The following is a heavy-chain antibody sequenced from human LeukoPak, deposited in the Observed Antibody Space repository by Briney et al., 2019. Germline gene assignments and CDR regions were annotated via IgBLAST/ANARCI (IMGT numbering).Heavy chain of an antibody. V-gene: IGHV4-59*01. CDR1: GGSIYSYY. CDR3: ARSGTAAGRRDY. Sequence: PSETLSLTCTVSGGSIYSYYWSWIRQPPGKGLEWIGYVYYSGSTNYNPPLKSRVTISVDTSKNQFSLKLNSVNAADTAVYYCARSGTAAGRRDYWGQGTLVTVSS. CDR2: VYYSGST. D-gene: IGHD6-13*01. J-gene: IGHJ4*02.